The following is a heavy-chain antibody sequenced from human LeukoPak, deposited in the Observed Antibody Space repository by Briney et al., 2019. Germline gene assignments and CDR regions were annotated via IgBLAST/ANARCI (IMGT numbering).Heavy chain of an antibody. CDR3: ARSGGYSNYAFDY. V-gene: IGHV4-61*02. J-gene: IGHJ4*02. Sequence: SETLSLTCTVSGGSISSSSYYWSWIRQPAGKGLEWIGRIYTSGSTNYNPSLKSRVTISVDTSKNQFSLKLSSVTAADTAVYYCARSGGYSNYAFDYWGQGTLVTVSS. CDR2: IYTSGST. D-gene: IGHD4-11*01. CDR1: GGSISSSSYY.